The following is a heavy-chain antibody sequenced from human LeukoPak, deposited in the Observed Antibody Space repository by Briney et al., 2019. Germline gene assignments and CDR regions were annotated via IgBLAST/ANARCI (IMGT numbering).Heavy chain of an antibody. J-gene: IGHJ4*02. Sequence: GGSLRHSCAASGFTFDDYAMHWVRQAPGKGLEWVSLISWDGGSTYYADSVKGLFTISRDNSKNSLYLQMNSLRAEDTALYYCAKDIAYDSSGEFDYWGQGTLVTVSS. CDR3: AKDIAYDSSGEFDY. V-gene: IGHV3-43D*04. D-gene: IGHD3-22*01. CDR1: GFTFDDYA. CDR2: ISWDGGST.